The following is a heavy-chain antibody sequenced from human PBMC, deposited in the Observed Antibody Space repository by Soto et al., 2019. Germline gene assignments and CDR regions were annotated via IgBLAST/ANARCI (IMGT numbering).Heavy chain of an antibody. J-gene: IGHJ5*02. CDR1: GHSISSGFYY. CDR3: ARGVLA. CDR2: IYHSGST. Sequence: SETLSLTCAVSGHSISSGFYYWGWVRQPPGKGLEWIGSIYHSGSTYYNPSLKSRVTMSVYTSKNQLSLKLSSVTAADTAVYYCARGVLAWGPGTLFTVSS. V-gene: IGHV4-38-2*01. D-gene: IGHD2-8*01.